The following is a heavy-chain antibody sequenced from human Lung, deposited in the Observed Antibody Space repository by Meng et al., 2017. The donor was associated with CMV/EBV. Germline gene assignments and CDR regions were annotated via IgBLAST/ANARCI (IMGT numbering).Heavy chain of an antibody. J-gene: IGHJ5*02. Sequence: GGSLRLXFAASGFSLSAYWMGWLRQTPGKGLDWVAYISQDGSEIYYVASVKGRFTISRDNAKNSLFLKMHNLRAEDTAVYHCARDKGDFTNWFDPWGQGALVTVSS. D-gene: IGHD2-21*02. CDR1: GFSLSAYW. CDR3: ARDKGDFTNWFDP. V-gene: IGHV3-7*01. CDR2: ISQDGSEI.